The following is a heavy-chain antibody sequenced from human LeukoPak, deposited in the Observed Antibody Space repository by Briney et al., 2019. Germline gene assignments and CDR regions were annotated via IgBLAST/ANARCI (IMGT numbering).Heavy chain of an antibody. V-gene: IGHV4-4*07. Sequence: SETLSLTCAVSGGSISRYDWSWIRQPAGKGLEWIGRINTSGSTTYNPSLKSRVTMSVDTSKNQFSLNLRSMTAADTAVYYCAREDSSSSSYWPFDLWGRGTLVTVSS. D-gene: IGHD6-6*01. CDR2: INTSGST. CDR1: GGSISRYD. CDR3: AREDSSSSSYWPFDL. J-gene: IGHJ2*01.